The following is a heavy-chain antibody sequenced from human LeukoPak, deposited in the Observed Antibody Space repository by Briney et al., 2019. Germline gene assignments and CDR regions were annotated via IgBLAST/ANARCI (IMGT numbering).Heavy chain of an antibody. Sequence: ASVKVSCKASAYTFTSFYMHWVRQAPGQGLEWMGMINPGGGSTTYAQKFQGRVTMTEDTSTDTAYMELSSLRSEDTAVYYCAALYSSSWYYFDYWGQGTLVTVSS. CDR1: AYTFTSFY. CDR3: AALYSSSWYYFDY. D-gene: IGHD6-13*01. CDR2: INPGGGST. J-gene: IGHJ4*02. V-gene: IGHV1-46*01.